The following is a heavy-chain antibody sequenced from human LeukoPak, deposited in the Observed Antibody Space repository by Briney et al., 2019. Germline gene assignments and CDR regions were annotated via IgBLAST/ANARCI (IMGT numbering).Heavy chain of an antibody. D-gene: IGHD3-10*01. J-gene: IGHJ4*02. CDR1: GFTFSSYG. V-gene: IGHV3-33*01. CDR3: AGCYGSESSKYHNLDY. Sequence: GRSLRLSCAASGFTFSSYGMHWVRQAPGKGLEWVAVIWYDGSNKYYADSVKGRFTISRDNSKNTLYLQMNSLRAEDTAVYYCAGCYGSESSKYHNLDYWGQGTLVTVSS. CDR2: IWYDGSNK.